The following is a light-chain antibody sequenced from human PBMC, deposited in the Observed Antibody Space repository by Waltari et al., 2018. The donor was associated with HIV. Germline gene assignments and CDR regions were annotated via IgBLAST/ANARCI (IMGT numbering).Light chain of an antibody. CDR2: DTT. CDR1: TLAVPTGHY. J-gene: IGLJ2*01. V-gene: IGLV7-46*01. Sequence: QAVVTQEPSLTVSPGVTVTLTCRSSTLAVPTGHYPYWFQQKPGQAPRTLIYDTTNKHSWTPARFSGSLLGGKAALTLSGAQPEDEADYYCLLSYSGARLVVFGGGTKLTVL. CDR3: LLSYSGARLVV.